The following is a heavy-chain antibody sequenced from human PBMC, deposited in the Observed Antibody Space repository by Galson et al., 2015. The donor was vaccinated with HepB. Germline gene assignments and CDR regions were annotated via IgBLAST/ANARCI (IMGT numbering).Heavy chain of an antibody. V-gene: IGHV7-4-1*02. Sequence: SVKVSCKASGYTITSYAMNWVRQAPGQGLEWMGWINTNTGNPTYAQGFTGRFVFSLDTSVSTAYLQISSLKAEDTAVYYCATPGAARFFDYWGQGTLVTVSS. J-gene: IGHJ4*02. CDR2: INTNTGNP. CDR3: ATPGAARFFDY. D-gene: IGHD6-6*01. CDR1: GYTITSYA.